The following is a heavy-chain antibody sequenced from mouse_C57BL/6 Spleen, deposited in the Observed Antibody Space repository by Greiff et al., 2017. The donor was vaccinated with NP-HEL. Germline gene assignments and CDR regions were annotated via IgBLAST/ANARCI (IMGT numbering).Heavy chain of an antibody. V-gene: IGHV1-69*01. CDR2: IDPSDSYT. CDR3: ARHYYYGSSSTDYAMDY. Sequence: QVQLQQPGAELVMPGASVKLSCKASGYTFTSYWMHWVKQRPGQGLEWIGEIDPSDSYTNYNQKFKGKSTLTVDKSSSTAYMQLSSLTSEDSAVYYCARHYYYGSSSTDYAMDYWGQGTSVTVSS. CDR1: GYTFTSYW. D-gene: IGHD1-1*01. J-gene: IGHJ4*01.